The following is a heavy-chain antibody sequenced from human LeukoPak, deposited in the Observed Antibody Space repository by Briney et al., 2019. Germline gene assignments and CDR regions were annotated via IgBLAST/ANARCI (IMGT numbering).Heavy chain of an antibody. D-gene: IGHD6-13*01. CDR2: INAGNGNT. Sequence: ASVKVSCKASGYTFTSYDINWVRQATGQGLEWMGWINAGNGNTKYSQKFQGRVTITRDTSASTAYMELSSLRSEDTAVYYCARDVTAVGGIDAFDIWGQGTMVTVSS. V-gene: IGHV1-3*01. J-gene: IGHJ3*02. CDR1: GYTFTSYD. CDR3: ARDVTAVGGIDAFDI.